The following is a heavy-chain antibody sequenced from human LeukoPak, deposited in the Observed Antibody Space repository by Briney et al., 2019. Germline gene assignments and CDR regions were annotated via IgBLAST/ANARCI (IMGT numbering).Heavy chain of an antibody. CDR3: AKDSSEWELYYFDY. V-gene: IGHV3-9*01. D-gene: IGHD1-26*01. Sequence: GRSLRLSCAASGFTFDDYAMHWVRQAPGKGLEWVSGISWNSGSIGYADSVKGRFTISRDNAKNSLYLQMNSLRAEDTALYYRAKDSSEWELYYFDYWGQGTLVTVSS. CDR1: GFTFDDYA. CDR2: ISWNSGSI. J-gene: IGHJ4*02.